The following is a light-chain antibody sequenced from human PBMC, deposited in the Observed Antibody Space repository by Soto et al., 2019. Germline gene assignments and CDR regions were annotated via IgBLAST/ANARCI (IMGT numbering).Light chain of an antibody. Sequence: QSVRTQPPSASGTPGKRVTISCSGSSSNIGSNTVNWYQQLPGTAPKLLIYSNNQRPSGVPDRFSGSKSGTSASLAISGLQSEDEADYYCAAWDDSLNGTVVFGGGTKLTV. V-gene: IGLV1-44*01. J-gene: IGLJ2*01. CDR3: AAWDDSLNGTVV. CDR2: SNN. CDR1: SSNIGSNT.